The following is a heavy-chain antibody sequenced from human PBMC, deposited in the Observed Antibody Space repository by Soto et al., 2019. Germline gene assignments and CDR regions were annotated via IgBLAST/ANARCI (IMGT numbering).Heavy chain of an antibody. D-gene: IGHD1-7*01. CDR3: ARAKSITGTTWFDP. V-gene: IGHV4-31*03. CDR2: IYYSGST. J-gene: IGHJ5*02. CDR1: GVSISSGVYY. Sequence: SETLSLTCTVSGVSISSGVYYWSWIRQHPGKGLEWIGYIYYSGSTYYNPSLKSRVTISVDTSKNQFSLKLSSVTAADTAVYYCARAKSITGTTWFDPWGQGTLDTVSS.